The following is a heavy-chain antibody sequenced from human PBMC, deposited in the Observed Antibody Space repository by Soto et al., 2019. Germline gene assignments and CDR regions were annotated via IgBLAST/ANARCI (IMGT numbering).Heavy chain of an antibody. CDR3: AREPGYGLGALDI. Sequence: SETMSLTYNVSEPSFNNGAYYWRQIHQHPGKGLEWMGFVYYGGSTSYSPSLEIRVSISFDPSKGQFYLELASVTAADSADYYCAREPGYGLGALDIWGQATTVTFSS. J-gene: IGHJ3*02. V-gene: IGHV4-31*02. CDR2: VYYGGST. D-gene: IGHD5-12*01. CDR1: EPSFNNGAYY.